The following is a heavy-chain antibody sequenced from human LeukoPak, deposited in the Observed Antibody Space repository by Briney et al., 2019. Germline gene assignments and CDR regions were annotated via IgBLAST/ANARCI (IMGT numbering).Heavy chain of an antibody. CDR1: GFTFSSYA. V-gene: IGHV3-23*01. CDR2: ISGSGGST. Sequence: GGSLRLSCAASGFTFSSYAMSWVRQAPGKGLEWVSAISGSGGSTYYADSVKGRFTISRDNSKNTLYLQMNSLRAEDTAVYYCAKDRIWFSELLLKYFQHWGQGTLVTVSS. D-gene: IGHD3-10*01. J-gene: IGHJ1*01. CDR3: AKDRIWFSELLLKYFQH.